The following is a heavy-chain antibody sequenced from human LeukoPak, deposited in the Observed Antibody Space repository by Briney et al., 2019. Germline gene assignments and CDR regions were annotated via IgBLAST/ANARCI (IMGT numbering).Heavy chain of an antibody. Sequence: GGSLRLSCAASGFTFSSYSMNWVRQAPGKGLEWVSSISSSSSYIYYADSVKGRFTISRDNAKNSLYLQMNSLRAEDTAVYYCARGYYGSGSYLPPQIDYWGQGTLVTVSS. V-gene: IGHV3-21*04. CDR1: GFTFSSYS. D-gene: IGHD3-10*01. J-gene: IGHJ4*02. CDR2: ISSSSSYI. CDR3: ARGYYGSGSYLPPQIDY.